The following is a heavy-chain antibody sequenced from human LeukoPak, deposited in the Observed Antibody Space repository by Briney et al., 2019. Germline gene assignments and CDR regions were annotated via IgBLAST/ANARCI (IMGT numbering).Heavy chain of an antibody. CDR1: GFTFSTYA. CDR2: IRSDGSNK. CDR3: ASKVVDNCDY. J-gene: IGHJ4*02. D-gene: IGHD3-22*01. Sequence: GGSLRLSCATSGFTFSTYAMHWVRQAPGKGLELVAFIRSDGSNKYYEDSVKGRFTISRDNSKNTLYLQMNSLRAEDTAIYYCASKVVDNCDYWGQGTLITVSS. V-gene: IGHV3-30*02.